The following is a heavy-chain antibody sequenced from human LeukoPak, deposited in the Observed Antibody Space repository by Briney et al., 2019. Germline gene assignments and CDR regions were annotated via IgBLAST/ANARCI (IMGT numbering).Heavy chain of an antibody. CDR2: ISYDGSNK. D-gene: IGHD3-3*01. CDR1: GFTFSSYA. V-gene: IGHV3-30*04. J-gene: IGHJ6*02. Sequence: GGSLRLSCAASGFTFSSYAMHWVRQAPGKGLEWVAVISYDGSNKYYADSVKGRFTISRDNSKNTLYLQMNSLRAEDTDVYYCARDGQRITIFGVVIRPIKYYYGMDVWGQGTTVTVSS. CDR3: ARDGQRITIFGVVIRPIKYYYGMDV.